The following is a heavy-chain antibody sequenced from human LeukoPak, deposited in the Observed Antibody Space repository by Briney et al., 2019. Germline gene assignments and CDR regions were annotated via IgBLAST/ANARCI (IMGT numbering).Heavy chain of an antibody. CDR2: ISSGGTYE. CDR1: GFTFSNYA. CDR3: ARDAVDTAMVWGTDY. V-gene: IGHV3-30*07. Sequence: GKSLRLSCAASGFTFSNYAMHWVRQAPGKGLERVSLISSGGTYEYYADSVKGRFTISRDNAKNSLYLQMNSLRAEDTAVYYCARDAVDTAMVWGTDYWGQGTLVTVSS. J-gene: IGHJ4*02. D-gene: IGHD5-18*01.